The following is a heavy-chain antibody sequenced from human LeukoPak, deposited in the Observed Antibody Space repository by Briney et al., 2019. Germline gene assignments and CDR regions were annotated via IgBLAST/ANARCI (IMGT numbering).Heavy chain of an antibody. Sequence: GGSLRLSCAVSGFTFSSYEMNWVRQAPGKGLEWVSYISSSGSNIYYADSVKGRFTISRDNAKNSLYLQMNSLRAEDTAVYYCARDSAVPAARSFDYWGQGTLVTVSS. CDR1: GFTFSSYE. CDR3: ARDSAVPAARSFDY. D-gene: IGHD2-2*01. V-gene: IGHV3-48*03. CDR2: ISSSGSNI. J-gene: IGHJ4*02.